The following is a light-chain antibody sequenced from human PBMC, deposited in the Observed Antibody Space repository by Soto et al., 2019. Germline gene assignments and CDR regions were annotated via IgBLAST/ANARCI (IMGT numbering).Light chain of an antibody. V-gene: IGKV1-5*03. CDR3: QQYNTYWT. CDR1: QTISTW. CDR2: KAS. J-gene: IGKJ1*01. Sequence: DIQMTQSPSTLSASVGDRVTITCRASQTISTWLAWYQAKPGTAPRLLIYKASNLGSGVPSRFSGSVSGTEFTLTTTILQPDDFATYYCQQYNTYWTCGKGTKVEIK.